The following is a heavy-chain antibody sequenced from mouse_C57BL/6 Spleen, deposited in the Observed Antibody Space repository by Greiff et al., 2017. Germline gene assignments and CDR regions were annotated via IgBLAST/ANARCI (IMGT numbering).Heavy chain of an antibody. V-gene: IGHV1-80*01. D-gene: IGHD2-5*01. J-gene: IGHJ1*03. CDR1: GYAFSSYW. Sequence: VQLQQSGAELVKPGASVKISCKASGYAFSSYWMNWVKQRPGKGLEWIGQIYPGDGDTKYNGKFKGKATLTADKSSSTAYMQLSSLTSEDSAVYFCARGGTYYSNYWYFDVWGTGTTVTVSS. CDR2: IYPGDGDT. CDR3: ARGGTYYSNYWYFDV.